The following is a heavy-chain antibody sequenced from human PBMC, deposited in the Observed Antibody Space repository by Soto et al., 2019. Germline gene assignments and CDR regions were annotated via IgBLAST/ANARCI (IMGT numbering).Heavy chain of an antibody. Sequence: QAQLVESGGGVVQPGRSLRLSCTASGFTFSSYAMHWVRQAPGKGLEWVAVISYDGSNKYYADSVKGRFTISRDNSKNTMYLQMNSLRVEDTAVYYCARPYSSGWYGDLDYWGQGTLVTVSS. D-gene: IGHD6-19*01. J-gene: IGHJ4*02. V-gene: IGHV3-30-3*01. CDR2: ISYDGSNK. CDR1: GFTFSSYA. CDR3: ARPYSSGWYGDLDY.